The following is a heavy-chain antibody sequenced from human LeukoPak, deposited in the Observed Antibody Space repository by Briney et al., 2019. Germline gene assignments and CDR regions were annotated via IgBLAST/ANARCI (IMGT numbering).Heavy chain of an antibody. V-gene: IGHV4-39*01. Sequence: GSLRLSCAASGFTFSSHGMSWVRQAPGKGLEWIGNIFYSGSTYYNPSLKSRVTISVDTSKNQFSLKLSSVTAADTAVYYCARPYDSSGYYYLWGQGTLVTVSS. CDR3: ARPYDSSGYYYL. J-gene: IGHJ5*02. CDR2: IFYSGST. CDR1: GFTFSSHG. D-gene: IGHD3-22*01.